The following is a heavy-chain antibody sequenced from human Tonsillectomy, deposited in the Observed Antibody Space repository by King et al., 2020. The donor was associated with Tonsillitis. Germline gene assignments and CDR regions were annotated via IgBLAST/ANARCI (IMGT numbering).Heavy chain of an antibody. V-gene: IGHV3-30*04. CDR3: ARDLMSGDWNDPLGYFDY. Sequence: VQLVESGGGVVQPGRSLRLSCAASGFTFSNYAMHWVRQAPGKGLEWVAIISYDGSEKYYADSVKGRFTISRDNSKNKMYVRMNSLRAEDTAVYYCARDLMSGDWNDPLGYFDYWGQGTLVTVSS. D-gene: IGHD1-1*01. CDR2: ISYDGSEK. J-gene: IGHJ4*02. CDR1: GFTFSNYA.